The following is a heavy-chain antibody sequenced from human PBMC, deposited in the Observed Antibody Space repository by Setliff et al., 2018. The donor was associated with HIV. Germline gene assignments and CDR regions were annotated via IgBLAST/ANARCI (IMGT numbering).Heavy chain of an antibody. CDR2: ISPDGSST. D-gene: IGHD3-3*01. J-gene: IGHJ3*02. Sequence: PGGSLRLSCAASGFTFSNNWIHWVRQTAEKGLVWVSRISPDGSSTMYADSVKGRFTISRDNAKNTLYLQLNSLRVEDTAVYFCASWRVPRDAFDIWGLGTRVTVSS. CDR3: ASWRVPRDAFDI. V-gene: IGHV3-74*03. CDR1: GFTFSNNW.